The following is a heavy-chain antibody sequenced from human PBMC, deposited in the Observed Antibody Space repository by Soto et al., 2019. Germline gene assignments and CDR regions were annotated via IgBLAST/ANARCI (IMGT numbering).Heavy chain of an antibody. V-gene: IGHV3-30*18. CDR3: AKDRSDFSFDY. D-gene: IGHD3-16*02. CDR1: GFTFSSYG. CDR2: ISYDGSNK. J-gene: IGHJ4*02. Sequence: GGSLRLSCAASGFTFSSYGMHWVRQAPGKGLEWVAVISYDGSNKYYADSVKGRFTISRDNSKNTLYLQMNSLRAEDTAVYYCAKDRSDFSFDYWGQGTLVTV.